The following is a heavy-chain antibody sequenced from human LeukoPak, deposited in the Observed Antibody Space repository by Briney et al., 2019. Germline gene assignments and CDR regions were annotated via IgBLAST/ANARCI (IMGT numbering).Heavy chain of an antibody. CDR3: ARVYHGDYSERAFDY. D-gene: IGHD4-17*01. CDR2: IYYSGCT. Sequence: PSETLSFTCTVSGFSISSGDYYWRWIRQRPGRSLEWIAYIYYSGCTYYNPSLKSRVTISVDTSKNQFSLKLSSVTAADTAVYYCARVYHGDYSERAFDYWGQGTLVTVSS. CDR1: GFSISSGDYY. V-gene: IGHV4-30-4*01. J-gene: IGHJ4*02.